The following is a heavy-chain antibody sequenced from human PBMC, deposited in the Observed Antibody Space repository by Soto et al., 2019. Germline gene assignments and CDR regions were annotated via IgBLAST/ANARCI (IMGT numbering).Heavy chain of an antibody. Sequence: QVQLQESGPGLVKPSQTLSLTCTVSGGPISSGDHFWSWIRQPPGKGLESIVYISYGGTTYYNPSRQSRITISVDTSKNQFSLKLSSVTAADTAIYYCARGRGYGYGIDYWGQGTLVTVSS. D-gene: IGHD5-18*01. CDR1: GGPISSGDHF. V-gene: IGHV4-30-4*01. CDR3: ARGRGYGYGIDY. CDR2: ISYGGTT. J-gene: IGHJ4*02.